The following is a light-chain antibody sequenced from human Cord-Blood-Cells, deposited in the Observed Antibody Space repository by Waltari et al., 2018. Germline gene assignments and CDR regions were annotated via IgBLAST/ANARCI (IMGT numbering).Light chain of an antibody. J-gene: IGKJ2*01. CDR2: AAS. Sequence: DIHMTQSPSSLSVSVGDSVTITWRASQIISSYLNWYQQKPGKAPKLLIYAASSLQSGGPSRFSGSGSETDFTLTISSLQTEDFATYYCQQSYSTPYTFGQGTKLEIK. CDR1: QIISSY. V-gene: IGKV1-39*01. CDR3: QQSYSTPYT.